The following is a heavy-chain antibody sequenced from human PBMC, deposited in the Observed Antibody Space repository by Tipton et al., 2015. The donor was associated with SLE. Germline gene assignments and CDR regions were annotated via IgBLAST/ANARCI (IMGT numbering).Heavy chain of an antibody. CDR1: GGSISSSSYY. D-gene: IGHD6-19*01. J-gene: IGHJ5*02. CDR2: IYYSGST. Sequence: TLSLTCTVSGGSISSSSYYWGWIRQPPGKGLEWIGSIYYSGSTYYNPSLKSRVTISVDTSKNQFSLKLSSVTAADTAVYYCARGLSSGWFDHWGQGTLVTVSS. CDR3: ARGLSSGWFDH. V-gene: IGHV4-39*07.